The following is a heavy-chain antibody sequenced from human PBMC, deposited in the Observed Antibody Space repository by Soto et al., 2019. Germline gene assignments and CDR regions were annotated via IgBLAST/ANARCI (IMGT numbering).Heavy chain of an antibody. D-gene: IGHD2-15*01. V-gene: IGHV3-7*01. J-gene: IGHJ4*02. CDR3: AREGRGYCCATTCPGV. CDR1: GFTLSAYS. Sequence: DVQLVESGGDLVQPGGSLRLSCAGSGFTLSAYSMSRVRQAPGKGLEWVANIERDGSETHYVDSVKGRFTISRDNAKNSVYLQMNSLRAEDTAVYYCAREGRGYCCATTCPGVWGPGTLVTVSS. CDR2: IERDGSET.